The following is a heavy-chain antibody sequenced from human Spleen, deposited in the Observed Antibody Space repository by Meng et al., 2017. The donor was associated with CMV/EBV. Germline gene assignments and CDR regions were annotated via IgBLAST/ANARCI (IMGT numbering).Heavy chain of an antibody. CDR1: GFTFSRYA. CDR3: ARIRDYYDSSGHVLDY. V-gene: IGHV3-30*04. D-gene: IGHD3-22*01. Sequence: SGFTFSRYAMHWVRQAPGKGLEWVAVISYDGGNKYYGDSVKGRFTISRDNSKNTLYLQMNSLRAEDTAVYYCARIRDYYDSSGHVLDYWGQGTLVTVSS. J-gene: IGHJ4*02. CDR2: ISYDGGNK.